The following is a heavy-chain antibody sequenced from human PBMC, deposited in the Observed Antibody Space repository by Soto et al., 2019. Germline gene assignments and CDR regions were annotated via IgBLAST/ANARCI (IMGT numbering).Heavy chain of an antibody. Sequence: KQSQTLSLTCAISGDSVSSNSAAWNWIRQSPSRGLEWLGRTYYRSKWYNDYAVSVKSRITINPDTSKNQFSLQLNSVTPEDTAVYYCARDPVLRFLEWLSTTDYYYYGMDVWGQGTTVTVSS. J-gene: IGHJ6*02. D-gene: IGHD3-3*01. CDR3: ARDPVLRFLEWLSTTDYYYYGMDV. CDR1: GDSVSSNSAA. CDR2: TYYRSKWYN. V-gene: IGHV6-1*01.